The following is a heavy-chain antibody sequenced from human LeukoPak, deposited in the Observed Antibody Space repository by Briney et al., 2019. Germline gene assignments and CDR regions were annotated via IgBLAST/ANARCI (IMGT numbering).Heavy chain of an antibody. CDR1: GYTFTSYY. D-gene: IGHD1-26*01. J-gene: IGHJ4*02. CDR2: IDPNTGGT. V-gene: IGHV1-2*06. CDR3: ASLYGIVGTTVDY. Sequence: ASVKVSCKASGYTFTSYYMHWVRQAPGQGLEWMGRIDPNTGGTKSAKNFQGRVTMTRDTSISTAYMALSGLRSDDTAVYYCASLYGIVGTTVDYWGQGTLVTVSS.